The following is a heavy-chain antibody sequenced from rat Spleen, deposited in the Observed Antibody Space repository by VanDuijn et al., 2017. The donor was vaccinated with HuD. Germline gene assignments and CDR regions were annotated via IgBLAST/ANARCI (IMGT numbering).Heavy chain of an antibody. Sequence: EVQLVESGGGLVQPGRSLKLSCVASGFTFNNYWMSWIRQAPTKGLEWVASISYDGSATYYRDSVKGRFTLSRDNAKSTLYLQMDSLRPEDTAIYYCARRSTRVPYFDYWGQGVMVTVSS. D-gene: IGHD1-4*01. J-gene: IGHJ2*01. CDR3: ARRSTRVPYFDY. V-gene: IGHV5-25*01. CDR1: GFTFNNYW. CDR2: ISYDGSAT.